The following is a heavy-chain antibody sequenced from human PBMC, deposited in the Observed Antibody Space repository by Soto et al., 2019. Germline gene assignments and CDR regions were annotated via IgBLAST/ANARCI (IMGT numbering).Heavy chain of an antibody. CDR1: GYTFKSFY. J-gene: IGHJ5*02. D-gene: IGHD3-3*01. Sequence: QVQLVQSGAEVKKPGASVKVSCTASGYTFKSFYMNWVRQAPGQGLEWIGMINPTDGSVSFAQKFQERVTLTTDRPTSTVYMELRSLTREDTAVYFCARDFGRHGAVDTTGWFDPWGQGTLVTVSS. CDR3: ARDFGRHGAVDTTGWFDP. CDR2: INPTDGSV. V-gene: IGHV1-46*02.